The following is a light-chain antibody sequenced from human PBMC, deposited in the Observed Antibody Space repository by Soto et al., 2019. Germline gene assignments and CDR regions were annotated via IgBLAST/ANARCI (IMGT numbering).Light chain of an antibody. CDR3: QQRSNWPG. CDR2: DAC. V-gene: IGKV3-11*01. Sequence: EVVLTQSPATLSLSPGERATLSCRASQSVSSYLAWYQQKPGQAPRLLIYDACNRATGIPARFSGSGSGTDFTLTISSLEAEDFAFYSCQQRSNWPGFGGGTKVEIK. J-gene: IGKJ4*02. CDR1: QSVSSY.